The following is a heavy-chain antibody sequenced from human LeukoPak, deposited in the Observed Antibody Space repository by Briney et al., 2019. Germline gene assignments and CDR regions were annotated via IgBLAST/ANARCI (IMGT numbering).Heavy chain of an antibody. CDR2: IIPIFGTA. V-gene: IGHV1-69*13. Sequence: ASVKVSCKASGGTFSSYAISWVRQAPGQGLEWMGGIIPIFGTANYAQKFQGRVTFTADESTSTAYMELSSLRSEDTAVYYCARKAYHYYDSSGYYLTLDYWGQGTLVTVSS. CDR1: GGTFSSYA. J-gene: IGHJ4*02. D-gene: IGHD3-22*01. CDR3: ARKAYHYYDSSGYYLTLDY.